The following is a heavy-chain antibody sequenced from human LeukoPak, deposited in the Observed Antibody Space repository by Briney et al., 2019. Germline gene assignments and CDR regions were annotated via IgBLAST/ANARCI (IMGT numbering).Heavy chain of an antibody. D-gene: IGHD2-8*01. CDR2: ISGSGGST. J-gene: IGHJ4*02. CDR3: AAKYCTNGVCYNY. Sequence: GGSLRLSCAASGFTFSSYAMSWIRQAPGKGLEWVSAISGSGGSTYYADSVKGRFTISRDNSKNTLYLQMNSLRAEDTAVYYCAAKYCTNGVCYNYWGQGTLVTVSS. CDR1: GFTFSSYA. V-gene: IGHV3-23*01.